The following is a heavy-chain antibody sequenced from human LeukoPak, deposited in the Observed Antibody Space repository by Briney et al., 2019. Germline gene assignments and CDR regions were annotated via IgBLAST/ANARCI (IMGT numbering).Heavy chain of an antibody. D-gene: IGHD6-13*01. J-gene: IGHJ3*02. Sequence: GGSLRLSCAASGFTFSRYWMHWVRQAPGKGLVWVSRIKTDGSRTNYADSVKGRFTISRDNAKNTLYLQMNSLRAEDTAIYYCAREDSAAGMDDAFDIWGQGTMVTVSS. CDR3: AREDSAAGMDDAFDI. CDR2: IKTDGSRT. V-gene: IGHV3-74*01. CDR1: GFTFSRYW.